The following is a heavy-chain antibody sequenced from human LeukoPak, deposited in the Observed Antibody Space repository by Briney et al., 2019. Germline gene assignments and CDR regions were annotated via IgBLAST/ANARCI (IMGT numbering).Heavy chain of an antibody. D-gene: IGHD2-2*01. CDR1: GFTFSSYA. V-gene: IGHV3-30*04. Sequence: PGRSLRLSCAASGFTFSSYAMYWVRQAPGKGLEWVAFIRYDGSNKYYADSVKGRFTISRDNSKNTLYLQMNSLRAEDTAVYYCAKFIVVVPADLHDAFDIWGQGTMVTVSS. J-gene: IGHJ3*02. CDR3: AKFIVVVPADLHDAFDI. CDR2: IRYDGSNK.